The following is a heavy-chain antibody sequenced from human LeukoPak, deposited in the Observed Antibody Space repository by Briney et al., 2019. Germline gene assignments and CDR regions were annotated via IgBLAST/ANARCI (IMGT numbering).Heavy chain of an antibody. CDR1: GGSFSGYY. V-gene: IGHV4-34*01. D-gene: IGHD6-19*01. Sequence: PSETLSLTCAVYGGSFSGYYWSWIRQPPGKGLEWIGEINHSGSTNYNPSLKSRVTISVDTSKNQFSLKLSSVTAADTAVYYCARIMWLAYYYFDYWGQGTLVAVSS. CDR3: ARIMWLAYYYFDY. CDR2: INHSGST. J-gene: IGHJ4*02.